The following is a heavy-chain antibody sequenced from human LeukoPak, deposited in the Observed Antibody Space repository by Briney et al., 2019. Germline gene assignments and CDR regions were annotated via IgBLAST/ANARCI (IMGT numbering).Heavy chain of an antibody. J-gene: IGHJ3*02. CDR3: TREAYYYDSSGYLSDDAFDI. CDR1: GFTFCGSA. V-gene: IGHV3-73*01. CDR2: IRSKANSYAT. Sequence: PGGSLRLSCAASGFTFCGSAMHWVRQASGKGLEWVGRIRSKANSYATAYAASVKGRFTISRDDSKNTAYLQMNSLKTEDTAVYYCTREAYYYDSSGYLSDDAFDIWGQGTMVTVSS. D-gene: IGHD3-22*01.